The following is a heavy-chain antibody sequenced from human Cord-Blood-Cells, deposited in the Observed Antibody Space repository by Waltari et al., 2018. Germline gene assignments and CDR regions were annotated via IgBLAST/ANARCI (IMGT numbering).Heavy chain of an antibody. CDR2: IYYSGST. V-gene: IGHV4-39*01. J-gene: IGHJ3*02. CDR3: ARQVLGISGIGVAFDI. CDR1: GGSISSSSYY. D-gene: IGHD7-27*01. Sequence: QLQLQESGPGLVKPSETLSLNCTVSGGSISSSSYYWGWIRQPPGKGLEWIWSIYYSGSTYYNPSLKSRVTISVDTSKNQFSLKLSSVTAADTAVYYCARQVLGISGIGVAFDIWGQGTMVTVSS.